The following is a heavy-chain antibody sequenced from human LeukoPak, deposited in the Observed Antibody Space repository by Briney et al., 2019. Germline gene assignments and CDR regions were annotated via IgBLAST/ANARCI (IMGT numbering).Heavy chain of an antibody. CDR3: ASPPQFGDYWYFDY. D-gene: IGHD4-17*01. CDR2: IIPILGIA. Sequence: SVKVSCKASGGTFSSYAISWVRQAPGQGLEWMGRIIPILGIANYAQKFQGRVTITADKSTNTAYMELSSLRSEDTAVYYCASPPQFGDYWYFDYWGQGTLVTVSS. J-gene: IGHJ4*02. CDR1: GGTFSSYA. V-gene: IGHV1-69*04.